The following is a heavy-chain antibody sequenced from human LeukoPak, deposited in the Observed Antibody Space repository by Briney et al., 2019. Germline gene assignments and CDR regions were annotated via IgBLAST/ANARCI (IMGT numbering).Heavy chain of an antibody. J-gene: IGHJ4*02. CDR3: ARGSESGIMITFGGVIAEIDY. CDR2: ISYDGSNK. D-gene: IGHD3-16*02. CDR1: GFTFSSYA. Sequence: PGGSLRLSCAASGFTFSSYAMHWVRQAPGKGLEWVAVISYDGSNKYYADSVKGRFTISRDNSKNTLYLQMNSLRAEDTAVYYCARGSESGIMITFGGVIAEIDYWGQGTLVTGSS. V-gene: IGHV3-30*04.